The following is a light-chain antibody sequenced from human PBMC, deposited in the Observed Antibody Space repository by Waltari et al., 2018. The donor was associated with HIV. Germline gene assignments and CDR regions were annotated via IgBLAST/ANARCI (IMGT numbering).Light chain of an antibody. CDR1: EGTVTSKHY. Sequence: QAAVTQEPSLTVSPGGTIILTCASSEGTVTSKHYAYWFQQKAGQAPTTLIYDTNQRKFWTPARFSAFLLGDKAVLTLSGALSEDEAVYYCMLFFGATRIFGGGTTVTV. CDR3: MLFFGATRI. V-gene: IGLV7-46*01. CDR2: DTN. J-gene: IGLJ2*01.